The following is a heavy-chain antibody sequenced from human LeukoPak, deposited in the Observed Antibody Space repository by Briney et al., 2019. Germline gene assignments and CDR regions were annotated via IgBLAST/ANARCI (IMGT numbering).Heavy chain of an antibody. V-gene: IGHV1-46*01. CDR3: ARDPGTLLGQWELPYFDY. CDR2: INPSGGST. D-gene: IGHD1-26*01. CDR1: GYTFTSYY. Sequence: ASVKASCKASGYTFTSYYMHWVRQAPGQGLEWMGIINPSGGSTSYAQKFQGRVTMTRDTSTSTVYMELSSLRSEDTAVYYCARDPGTLLGQWELPYFDYWGQGTLVTVSS. J-gene: IGHJ4*02.